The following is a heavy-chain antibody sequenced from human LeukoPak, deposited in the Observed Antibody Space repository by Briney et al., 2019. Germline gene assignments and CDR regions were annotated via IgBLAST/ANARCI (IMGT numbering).Heavy chain of an antibody. Sequence: PGGSLRLSCATSGVNFNTAWMSWARQAPGKGLEWVGRIKSNNDGGSSEYPVPVKGRFTISKDDSQKTLYLQMNNLKTEDTAVYFCSTFTAYGWGQGSLVTVSS. CDR2: IKSNNDGGSS. J-gene: IGHJ4*02. CDR1: GVNFNTAW. CDR3: STFTAYG. V-gene: IGHV3-15*01. D-gene: IGHD4-17*01.